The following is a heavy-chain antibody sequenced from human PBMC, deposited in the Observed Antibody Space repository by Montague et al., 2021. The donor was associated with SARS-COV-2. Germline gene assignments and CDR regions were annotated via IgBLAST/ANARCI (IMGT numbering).Heavy chain of an antibody. CDR1: GFSLSTSGVG. CDR3: AYRLFSWNYAYFQH. V-gene: IGHV2-5*02. J-gene: IGHJ1*01. D-gene: IGHD1-7*01. CDR2: IYWDDDK. Sequence: PALVKPTQTLTLTCTFSGFSLSTSGVGGGWIRQPPGKALEWLALIYWDDDKRYSPSLKSRRTITKDTSRNQVVLTMTNMDPVDTATYYCAYRLFSWNYAYFQHWGQGTLVTVSS.